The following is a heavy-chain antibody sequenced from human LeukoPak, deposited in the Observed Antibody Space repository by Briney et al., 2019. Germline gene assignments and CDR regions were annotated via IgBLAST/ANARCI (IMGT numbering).Heavy chain of an antibody. CDR1: GFTFDDYG. Sequence: GGSLRLSCAASGFTFDDYGMSWVRQAPGKGLEWVSGLNWNGGSTGYADSVKGRFTISRDNAKNSLYLQMNSLRAEDTALYYCARPGEGYCSSTSCYELAFDIWGQGTMVTVSS. CDR3: ARPGEGYCSSTSCYELAFDI. J-gene: IGHJ3*02. D-gene: IGHD2-2*01. V-gene: IGHV3-20*04. CDR2: LNWNGGST.